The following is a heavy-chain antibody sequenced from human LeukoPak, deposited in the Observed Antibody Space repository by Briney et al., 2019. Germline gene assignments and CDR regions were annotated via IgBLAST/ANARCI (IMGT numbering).Heavy chain of an antibody. CDR2: VYTSGST. D-gene: IGHD6-6*01. V-gene: IGHV4-61*02. Sequence: PSETLSLTCTVSGGSISSDNYSWSWIRQPAGKGLEWIGRVYTSGSTNYNPSLKSRVTISVDTSKKQFSLKLSSVTAADTAVYYCARDWGVSARPGYMDVWGKGTTVTVSS. CDR1: GGSISSDNYS. J-gene: IGHJ6*03. CDR3: ARDWGVSARPGYMDV.